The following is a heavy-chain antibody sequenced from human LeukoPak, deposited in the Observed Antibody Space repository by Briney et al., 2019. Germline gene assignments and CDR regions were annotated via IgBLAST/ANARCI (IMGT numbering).Heavy chain of an antibody. Sequence: ASVKVSCKASGYTFTSYYMHWVRQAPGQGLEWMGIINPSGGSTSYAQKFQGRVTMTRDMSTSTVYMELSSLRSEDTAVYYCARDKNGSSGWYSFFDYWGQGTLVTVSS. CDR2: INPSGGST. J-gene: IGHJ4*02. CDR3: ARDKNGSSGWYSFFDY. V-gene: IGHV1-46*01. D-gene: IGHD6-19*01. CDR1: GYTFTSYY.